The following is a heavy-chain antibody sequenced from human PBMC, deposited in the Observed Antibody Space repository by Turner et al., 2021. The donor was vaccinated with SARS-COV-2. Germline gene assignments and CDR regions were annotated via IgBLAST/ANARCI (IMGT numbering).Heavy chain of an antibody. CDR2: ISSTSSYI. D-gene: IGHD3-3*01. CDR1: VFTFSSSS. V-gene: IGHV3-21*01. J-gene: IGHJ6*02. Sequence: EVQLVESWGGLVKPGGSLRLSCASSVFTFSSSSMNWVRQAPGKGLEWVSSISSTSSYIYYADSVKGRFTISRDNAKNSLYLQMNSLRAEDTAVYYCAREDDFWSGYHHYGMDVWGQGTTVTVSS. CDR3: AREDDFWSGYHHYGMDV.